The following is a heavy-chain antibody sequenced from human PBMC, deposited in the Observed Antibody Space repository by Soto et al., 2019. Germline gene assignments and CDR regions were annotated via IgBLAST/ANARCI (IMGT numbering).Heavy chain of an antibody. CDR1: GYTFTSYG. D-gene: IGHD3-3*01. V-gene: IGHV1-18*04. Sequence: QVQLVQSGAEVKKPGASVKVSCKASGYTFTSYGISWVRQAPGQGLEWMGWISAYNGNTNYAQKLQGRVTMTTDTSTSEAYMELRSLRSDDTALYYCARDRERSGVRGTRLRRQYSSFDPWGQGTLVTVSS. CDR2: ISAYNGNT. CDR3: ARDRERSGVRGTRLRRQYSSFDP. J-gene: IGHJ5*02.